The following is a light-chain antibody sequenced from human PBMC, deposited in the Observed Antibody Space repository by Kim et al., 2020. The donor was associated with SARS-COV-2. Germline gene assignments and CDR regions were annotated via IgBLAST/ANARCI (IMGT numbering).Light chain of an antibody. V-gene: IGKV1-33*01. CDR3: QQYDNLPLT. J-gene: IGKJ4*01. Sequence: SASVGDSVTITCQSSQDIRNYLNWYQQKEGKGPKVLIYDALNLETGVPSRFSGSASGTHFSLTITNLQPDDVATYYCQQYDNLPLTFGGGTKLEI. CDR1: QDIRNY. CDR2: DAL.